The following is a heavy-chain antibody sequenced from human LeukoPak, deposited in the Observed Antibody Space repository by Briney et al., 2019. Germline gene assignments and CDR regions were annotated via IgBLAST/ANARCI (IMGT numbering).Heavy chain of an antibody. Sequence: SETLSLTCTVSGGSISSGDYYWSWIRQPPGKGLEWIGYIYYSGSTYYNPSLKSRVTISVDTSKNQFSLKLSSVTAADTAVYYCARGQAGVGAPYVNYWGQGTLVTVSS. J-gene: IGHJ4*02. V-gene: IGHV4-30-4*08. CDR1: GGSISSGDYY. D-gene: IGHD1-26*01. CDR2: IYYSGST. CDR3: ARGQAGVGAPYVNY.